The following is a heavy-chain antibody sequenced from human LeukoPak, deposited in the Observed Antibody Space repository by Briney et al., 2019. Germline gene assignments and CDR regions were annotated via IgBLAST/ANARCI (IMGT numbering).Heavy chain of an antibody. D-gene: IGHD3-22*01. J-gene: IGHJ4*02. CDR1: GFTFSSYA. CDR3: AKDAGYDSSGEVDY. V-gene: IGHV3-23*01. Sequence: GGALRLSCAASGFTFSSYAMSWVRQAPGKGLEWVSAIRGSGGSTYYADSVKGRFTISRDNSKNTLYLQMNSLRAEDTAVYYCAKDAGYDSSGEVDYWGQGTLVTVSS. CDR2: IRGSGGST.